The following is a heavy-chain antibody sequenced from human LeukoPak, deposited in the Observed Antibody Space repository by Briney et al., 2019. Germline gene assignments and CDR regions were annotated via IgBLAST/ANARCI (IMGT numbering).Heavy chain of an antibody. V-gene: IGHV1-69*13. Sequence: SVKVSCKASGGTFSSYAISWVRQAPGQGLEWMGGIIPIFGTANYAQKFQGRVTITADESTSTAYMELSSLRSEDTAVYYCARGSRYYYYMDVSGKGTTVTISS. CDR1: GGTFSSYA. CDR2: IIPIFGTA. J-gene: IGHJ6*03. CDR3: ARGSRYYYYMDV.